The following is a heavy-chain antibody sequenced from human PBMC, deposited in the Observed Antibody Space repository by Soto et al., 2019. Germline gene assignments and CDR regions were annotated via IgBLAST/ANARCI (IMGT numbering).Heavy chain of an antibody. CDR1: GFTFSHAW. CDR2: IKSKTDGGTT. D-gene: IGHD3-16*02. Sequence: EVQVVESGGGLVQPGGSLRLSCAASGFTFSHAWMSWVRQAPGKGLEWVGRIKSKTDGGTTDYTAPVKGRFTISRDDSKNTLYLQMNSLKIEDTAVYYCTTDHPRHYDYVWGSYRYTEYFQYWGQGTLVTVSS. J-gene: IGHJ1*01. CDR3: TTDHPRHYDYVWGSYRYTEYFQY. V-gene: IGHV3-15*01.